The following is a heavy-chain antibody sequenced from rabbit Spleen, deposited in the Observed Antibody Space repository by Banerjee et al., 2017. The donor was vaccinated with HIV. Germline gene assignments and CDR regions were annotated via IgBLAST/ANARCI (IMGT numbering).Heavy chain of an antibody. CDR1: GFSFSGSYW. D-gene: IGHD4-1*01. V-gene: IGHV1S40*01. CDR3: ARDLDGVIGWNFGW. CDR2: IVTGSSGTT. J-gene: IGHJ6*01. Sequence: QSLEESGGGLVQPGASLTLTCKDSGFSFSGSYWICWVRQAPGKGLETIACIVTGSSGTTWYASWAKGRFTISKTSSTTVTLQMTSLTAADTATYFCARDLDGVIGWNFGWWGQGTLVTVS.